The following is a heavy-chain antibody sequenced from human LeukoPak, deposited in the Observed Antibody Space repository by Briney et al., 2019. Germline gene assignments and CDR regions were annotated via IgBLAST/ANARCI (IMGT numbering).Heavy chain of an antibody. Sequence: PSETLSLTCTVSGGSISSYYWSWIRQPPGKGLEWIGYIYHSGSTNYDPSLKSRVTISVDTSKNQFSLKLSSVTAADTAVYYRARSPRERGYSGYAPDYWGQGTLVTVSS. CDR3: ARSPRERGYSGYAPDY. CDR2: IYHSGST. J-gene: IGHJ4*02. D-gene: IGHD5-12*01. V-gene: IGHV4-59*01. CDR1: GGSISSYY.